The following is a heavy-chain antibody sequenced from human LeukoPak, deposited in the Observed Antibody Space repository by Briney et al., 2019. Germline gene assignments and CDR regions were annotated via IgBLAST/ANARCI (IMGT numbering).Heavy chain of an antibody. Sequence: GGSLRLSCAASGFTFSSYAMSWVRQAPGKGLEWVSAFSGSGGSTYYADSVKGRFTISRDNSKNTLYLQMNSLRAEDTAVYYCASARSMVRGVLDWYFDLWGRGTLVTVSS. D-gene: IGHD3-10*01. CDR3: ASARSMVRGVLDWYFDL. CDR2: FSGSGGST. J-gene: IGHJ2*01. CDR1: GFTFSSYA. V-gene: IGHV3-23*01.